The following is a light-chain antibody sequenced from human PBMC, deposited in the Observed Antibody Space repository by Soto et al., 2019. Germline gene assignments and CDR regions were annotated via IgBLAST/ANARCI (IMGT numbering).Light chain of an antibody. J-gene: IGLJ2*01. V-gene: IGLV1-40*01. CDR1: RSNIGAGYD. Sequence: QSVLTQPPSVSGAPGQRVIISCTGSRSNIGAGYDVHWYQQLPGTAPKLLIYGNKNRPSGVPDRISGSKSATSASLAITGLQAEDEGDYYCQSYDSSLSGSVFGGGTKLTVL. CDR3: QSYDSSLSGSV. CDR2: GNK.